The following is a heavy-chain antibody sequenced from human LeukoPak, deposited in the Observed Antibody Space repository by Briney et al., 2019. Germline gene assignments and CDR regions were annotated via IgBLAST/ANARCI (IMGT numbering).Heavy chain of an antibody. CDR1: GFTFDDYA. V-gene: IGHV3-9*01. Sequence: PGRSLRLSCAASGFTFDDYAMHWVRQAPGKGLEWVSGISWNSGSIGYADSVKGRFTISRDNAKNSLYLQMNSLRAEDTALYYCAKDNIAVAGTAYYYYYMDVWGKGTTVTVSS. J-gene: IGHJ6*03. D-gene: IGHD6-19*01. CDR3: AKDNIAVAGTAYYYYYMDV. CDR2: ISWNSGSI.